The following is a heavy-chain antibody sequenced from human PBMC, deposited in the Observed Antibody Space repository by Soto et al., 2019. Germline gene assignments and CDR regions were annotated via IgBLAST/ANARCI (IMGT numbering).Heavy chain of an antibody. CDR1: GGSISSYY. CDR2: IYYSGST. J-gene: IGHJ6*02. Sequence: SEILSLTCTVSGGSISSYYWSWIRQPPGKGLEWIGYIYYSGSTNYNPSLKSRVTISVDTSKNQFSLKLSSVTAADTAVYYCARENGYYYYYYGMDVWGQGTTVTVSS. D-gene: IGHD1-1*01. CDR3: ARENGYYYYYYGMDV. V-gene: IGHV4-59*01.